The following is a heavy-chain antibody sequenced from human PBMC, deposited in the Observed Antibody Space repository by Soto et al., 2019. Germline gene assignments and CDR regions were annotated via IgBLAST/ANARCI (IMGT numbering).Heavy chain of an antibody. CDR1: GYSISSGYY. CDR2: IYHSGRT. Sequence: PSETLSLTCAVSGYSISSGYYWGWIRQPPGKGLEWIGSIYHSGRTYYNPSLKSRLTISLDTSKNQFSLKLSSVTAADTAVYYCARKRHDAFDMWGQATMVTVSS. V-gene: IGHV4-38-2*01. J-gene: IGHJ3*02. CDR3: ARKRHDAFDM.